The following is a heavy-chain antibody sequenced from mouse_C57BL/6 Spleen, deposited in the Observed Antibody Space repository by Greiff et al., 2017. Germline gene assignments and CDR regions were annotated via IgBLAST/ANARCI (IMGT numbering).Heavy chain of an antibody. D-gene: IGHD1-1*01. Sequence: QVQLQQPGAELVRPGSSVKLSCKASGYTFTSYWMDWVKQRPGQGLAWIGNIYPSDSETHYNQKFKDKATMTVDKSSSTAYMQLSSLTSEDSAVYYCVVYYYGSRYYFDYWGQGTTLTVSS. CDR2: IYPSDSET. CDR1: GYTFTSYW. CDR3: VVYYYGSRYYFDY. V-gene: IGHV1-61*01. J-gene: IGHJ2*01.